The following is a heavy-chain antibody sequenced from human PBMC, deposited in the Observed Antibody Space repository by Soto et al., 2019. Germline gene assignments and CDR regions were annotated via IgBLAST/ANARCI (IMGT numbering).Heavy chain of an antibody. CDR3: ARQGRGSSIAARLSWYSSSDIDA. CDR2: IYYSGST. J-gene: IGHJ5*01. CDR1: GRSISSSIDY. Sequence: PSWTLSLTCTVAGRSISSSIDYWRWIRQPPGKGLEWIGSIYYSGSTYYNPSLKSRVTISVDTSKSQFSLKLSSVTAADTAVYYCARQGRGSSIAARLSWYSSSDIDAWG. D-gene: IGHD6-6*01. V-gene: IGHV4-39*01.